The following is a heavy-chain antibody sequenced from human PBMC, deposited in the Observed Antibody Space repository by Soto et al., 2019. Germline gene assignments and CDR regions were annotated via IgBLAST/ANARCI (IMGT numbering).Heavy chain of an antibody. D-gene: IGHD3-22*01. CDR1: GFTFSSYA. CDR2: ISGSGGST. J-gene: IGHJ4*02. Sequence: PGGSLRLSCAASGFTFSSYAMSWVRQAPGKGLEWVSAISGSGGSTYYADSVKGRFTISRDNSKNTLYLQMNSLRAEDTAVYYCAKGLQYYDSSGYQGYFDYWGQGTLVTVSS. V-gene: IGHV3-23*01. CDR3: AKGLQYYDSSGYQGYFDY.